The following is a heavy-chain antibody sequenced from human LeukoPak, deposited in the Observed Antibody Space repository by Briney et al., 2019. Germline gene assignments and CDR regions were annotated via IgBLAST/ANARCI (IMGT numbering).Heavy chain of an antibody. J-gene: IGHJ4*02. D-gene: IGHD3-16*02. CDR2: INSDGSRT. CDR3: ARAGSYRFDY. CDR1: GFTFSSYW. V-gene: IGHV3-74*01. Sequence: GGSLRLSCGVSGFTFSSYWLHWVRQAPGMGLEWLSRINSDGSRTDYADSVKGRFTISRDNAKSTLYLQMSSLRDEDTALYFCARAGSYRFDYWGQGTLVTVSS.